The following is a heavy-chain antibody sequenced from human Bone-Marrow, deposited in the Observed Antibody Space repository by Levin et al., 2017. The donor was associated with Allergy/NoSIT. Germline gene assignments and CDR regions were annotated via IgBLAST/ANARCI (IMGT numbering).Heavy chain of an antibody. CDR3: ARHDGSGNYNPFDY. CDR1: GSSIRRSTSY. V-gene: IGHV4-39*01. Sequence: SETLSLTCSVSGSSIRRSTSYWGWIRQPPGKGLEWIGTIFYGGTSYYNPSLKSRISISVDTSKNQLSLKVNAVTAADTAVYYCARHDGSGNYNPFDYWGQGALVIVSS. D-gene: IGHD1-26*01. CDR2: IFYGGTS. J-gene: IGHJ4*02.